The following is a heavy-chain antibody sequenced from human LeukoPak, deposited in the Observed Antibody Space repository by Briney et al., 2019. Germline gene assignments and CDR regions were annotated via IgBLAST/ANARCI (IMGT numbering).Heavy chain of an antibody. CDR1: GYSFTSYW. D-gene: IGHD1-20*01. CDR3: ARLPYNWNFDY. J-gene: IGHJ4*02. V-gene: IGHV5-51*01. CDR2: IYPGDSET. Sequence: GESLKISCQGPGYSFTSYWIGWVRQMPGKGLEWMGIIYPGDSETRYSPSFQGQVTISADKSTSTAYLQWSSLKASDTAMYYCARLPYNWNFDYWGQGTLVTVSS.